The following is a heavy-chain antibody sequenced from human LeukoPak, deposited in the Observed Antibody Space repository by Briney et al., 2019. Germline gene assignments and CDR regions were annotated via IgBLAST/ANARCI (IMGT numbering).Heavy chain of an antibody. CDR2: VYHSGRT. D-gene: IGHD3-9*01. V-gene: IGHV4-38-2*01. J-gene: IGHJ5*02. Sequence: SETLSLTCVVSGYSISSGYYWGWIRQPPGKGLEGIGSVYHSGRTYDNSSLKSRVTISVDTSKNQFSLKLSSVTAADTAVYYCARGHYDILTGYHNWFDPWGQGTLAAVSS. CDR1: GYSISSGYY. CDR3: ARGHYDILTGYHNWFDP.